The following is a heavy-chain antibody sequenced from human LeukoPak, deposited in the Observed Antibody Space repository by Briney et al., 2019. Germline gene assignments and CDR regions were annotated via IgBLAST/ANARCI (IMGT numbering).Heavy chain of an antibody. D-gene: IGHD3-22*01. CDR1: GYTFNNYD. CDR3: ARGLRTSGYSH. CDR2: INPNDDST. J-gene: IGHJ4*02. V-gene: IGHV1-46*02. Sequence: ASVKVSFTASGYTFNNYDMHWVRQAPGQGLEWMGIINPNDDSTSYAQKFQGRVTMTRDTSTSTVYVELSSLRSEDTAVYYCARGLRTSGYSHWGQGTLVTVSS.